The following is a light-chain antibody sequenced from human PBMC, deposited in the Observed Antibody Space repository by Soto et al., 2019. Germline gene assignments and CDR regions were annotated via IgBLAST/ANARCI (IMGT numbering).Light chain of an antibody. Sequence: EIVLTQSPGTLSLSTGERATLSCGASQSVSSNYLAWYQQKPGQAPRLLIYGASSRATAIPDRFSGSGSGTDFTLTITRLEPEDFAVYYCQQYGTSPLTFGGGTKIQIK. CDR2: GAS. V-gene: IGKV3-20*01. CDR3: QQYGTSPLT. CDR1: QSVSSNY. J-gene: IGKJ4*01.